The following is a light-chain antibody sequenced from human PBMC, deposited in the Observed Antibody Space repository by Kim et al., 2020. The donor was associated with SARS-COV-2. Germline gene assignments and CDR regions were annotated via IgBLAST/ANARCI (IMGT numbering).Light chain of an antibody. V-gene: IGLV2-14*04. CDR3: SSYTSSSTLV. J-gene: IGLJ2*01. CDR1: SSDIGGYNY. CDR2: DVS. Sequence: GQSITISCTGTSSDIGGYNYVSWYQQHPGKAPKLMIYDVSKRPSGVSDRFSGAKSGNTASLTISGLQAEDEADYYCSSYTSSSTLVFGGETKLTVL.